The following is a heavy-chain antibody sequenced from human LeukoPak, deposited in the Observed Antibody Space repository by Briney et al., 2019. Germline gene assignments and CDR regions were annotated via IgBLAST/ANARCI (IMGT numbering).Heavy chain of an antibody. CDR3: ARDSEYCSGGSCYSDSYYYYGMDV. D-gene: IGHD2-15*01. CDR1: GFTFSSYS. Sequence: GGSLRLSCAASGFTFSSYSMNWVRQAPGKGLEWVSSISSSSSYIYYADSVKGRFTISRDNAKNSLYMQMNSLRAEDTAVYYCARDSEYCSGGSCYSDSYYYYGMDVWGKGTTVTVSS. J-gene: IGHJ6*04. CDR2: ISSSSSYI. V-gene: IGHV3-21*01.